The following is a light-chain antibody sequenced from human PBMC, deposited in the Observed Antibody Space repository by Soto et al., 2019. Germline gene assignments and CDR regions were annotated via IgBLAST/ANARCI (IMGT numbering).Light chain of an antibody. CDR2: LGS. J-gene: IGKJ4*01. CDR3: MQALQAPFT. V-gene: IGKV2-28*01. Sequence: DIVMTQSPLFLPVTPGEPASISCKSSQSLLHSNGYNYLDWYLQKPGQSPQLLIYLGSNRASGVPDRFSGRGSGTDFTLKISRVEAEDVGVYYCMQALQAPFTFGGGTKVEIK. CDR1: QSLLHSNGYNY.